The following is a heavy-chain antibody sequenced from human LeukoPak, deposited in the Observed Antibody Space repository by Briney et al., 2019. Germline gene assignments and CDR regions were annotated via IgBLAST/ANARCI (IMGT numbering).Heavy chain of an antibody. J-gene: IGHJ4*02. V-gene: IGHV3-21*01. D-gene: IGHD3-22*01. CDR1: GFTFSSYS. CDR2: ISSSSSYI. Sequence: GGSLRLSCAASGFTFSSYSMNWVRQAPGKGLEWVSSISSSSSYIYYADSVKGRFTISRDNAKNSLYLQMNSLRAEDTAVYYCARRLYYDSSGYYNTAFDYWGQGTLVAVSS. CDR3: ARRLYYDSSGYYNTAFDY.